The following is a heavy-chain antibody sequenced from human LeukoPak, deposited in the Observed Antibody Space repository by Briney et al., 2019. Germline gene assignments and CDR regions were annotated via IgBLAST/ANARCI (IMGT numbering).Heavy chain of an antibody. CDR2: INHSGST. D-gene: IGHD3-10*01. CDR3: ARDEDSGRNYFDY. Sequence: SETLSLTCAVYGGSFSGYYWSWIRQPPGKGLEWIGEINHSGSTNYNPSLKSRVTISVDTSKNQFSLKLSSVTAADTAVYYCARDEDSGRNYFDYWGQGTLVTVSS. CDR1: GGSFSGYY. V-gene: IGHV4-34*01. J-gene: IGHJ4*02.